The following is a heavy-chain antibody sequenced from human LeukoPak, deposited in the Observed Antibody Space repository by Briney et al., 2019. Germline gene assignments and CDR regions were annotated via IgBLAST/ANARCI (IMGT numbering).Heavy chain of an antibody. V-gene: IGHV4-59*08. CDR1: GGSISSYY. CDR3: ARSPRDYYDSSGYYYMSY. D-gene: IGHD3-22*01. J-gene: IGHJ4*02. Sequence: SETLSLTCTVSGGSISSYYWSWIRQPPGKGLEWIGYIYYSGSTNYDPSLKSRVTISVDTSKNQFSLKLSSVTAADTAVYYCARSPRDYYDSSGYYYMSYWGQGTLVTVSS. CDR2: IYYSGST.